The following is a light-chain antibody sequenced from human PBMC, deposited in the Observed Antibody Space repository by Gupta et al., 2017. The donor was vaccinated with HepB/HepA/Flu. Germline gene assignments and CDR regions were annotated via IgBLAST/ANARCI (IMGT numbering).Light chain of an antibody. CDR3: NSRDSSGNHLV. Sequence: SSELTQDPAVSVALGQTVRITCQGDSLRGFYASWYQQKPGQAPVLVIYGKNNRPSGIPDRFSGSSSGNTASVTITGAQAEDEADYYCNSRDSSGNHLVFGGGTKLTVL. V-gene: IGLV3-19*01. J-gene: IGLJ2*01. CDR2: GKN. CDR1: SLRGFY.